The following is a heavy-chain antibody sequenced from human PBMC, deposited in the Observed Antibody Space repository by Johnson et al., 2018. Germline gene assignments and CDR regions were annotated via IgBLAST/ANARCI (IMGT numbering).Heavy chain of an antibody. CDR1: GFAFSTYA. CDR2: ISGRGDST. V-gene: IGHV3-23*01. J-gene: IGHJ3*01. Sequence: EVQLLESGGGVVKPGRSLRLSCAASGFAFSTYAMSWVRQAPGQGLEWVSGISGRGDSTNSADSVKGRFTNSRDNSKNTLYLQMNSLRDEDTAIYYCAKRRSSGSSRDDAFDFWGQGTMVTVSS. CDR3: AKRRSSGSSRDDAFDF. D-gene: IGHD6-6*01.